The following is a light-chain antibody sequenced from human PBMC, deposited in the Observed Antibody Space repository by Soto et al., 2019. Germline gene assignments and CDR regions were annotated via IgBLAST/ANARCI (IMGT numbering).Light chain of an antibody. CDR3: SSYSSIGSLV. CDR1: SSDVRCYNY. V-gene: IGLV2-14*01. Sequence: QSGLTRPAPRSGCPGQSITISCTGHSSDVRCYNYVSWYLQHPGKAPKVMIYEVSNRPSGVSNRFSGSKSGNTASLTISGLQAEDEADYYCSSYSSIGSLVFGTGTKVTVL. CDR2: EVS. J-gene: IGLJ1*01.